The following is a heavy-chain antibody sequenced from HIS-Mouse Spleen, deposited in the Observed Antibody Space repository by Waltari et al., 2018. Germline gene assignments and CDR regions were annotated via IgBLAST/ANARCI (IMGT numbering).Heavy chain of an antibody. Sequence: QLQLQESGPGLVKPSETLSLTCTVSGGSISSSSYYWGWIRQPPGKGLEWIGRSYYSGGTYTNPSLQSRVTISVDTSKNQFSLKLSSVTAAATAVYYCAREIPYSSSWYDWYFDLWGRGTLVTVSS. V-gene: IGHV4-39*07. J-gene: IGHJ2*01. CDR2: SYYSGGT. CDR3: AREIPYSSSWYDWYFDL. CDR1: GGSISSSSYY. D-gene: IGHD6-13*01.